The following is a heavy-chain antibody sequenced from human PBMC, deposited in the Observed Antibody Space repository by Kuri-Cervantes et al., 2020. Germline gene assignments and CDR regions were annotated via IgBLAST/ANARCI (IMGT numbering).Heavy chain of an antibody. CDR2: IRSKANSYAT. V-gene: IGHV3-73*01. D-gene: IGHD3-22*01. J-gene: IGHJ4*02. Sequence: GESLKISCAASGFTFSGSAMHWVRQASGKGLEWVGRIRSKANSYATAYAASVKGRFTISRDDSKNTAYLQMNSLKTEDTAVYYCTRGDDYYDSSGYLGYWGQGTLVTVSS. CDR3: TRGDDYYDSSGYLGY. CDR1: GFTFSGSA.